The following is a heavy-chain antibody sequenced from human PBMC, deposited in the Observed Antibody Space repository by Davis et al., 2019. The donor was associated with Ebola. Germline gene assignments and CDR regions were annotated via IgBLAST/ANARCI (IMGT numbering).Heavy chain of an antibody. Sequence: PSETLSPTCTVSGGSISGYYWSWIRQPAGKGLEFIGRIYPSGSTNYKPSLKGRVTMSIDTSNNQFSLKVNSVTAADTAIYYCARGVWLGDNWFDPWGHGTLVTVSS. CDR3: ARGVWLGDNWFDP. CDR1: GGSISGYY. D-gene: IGHD6-19*01. V-gene: IGHV4-4*07. CDR2: IYPSGST. J-gene: IGHJ5*02.